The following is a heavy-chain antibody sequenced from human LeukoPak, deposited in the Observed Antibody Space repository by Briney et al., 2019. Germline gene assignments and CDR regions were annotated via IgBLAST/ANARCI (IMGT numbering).Heavy chain of an antibody. D-gene: IGHD3-3*01. J-gene: IGHJ4*02. V-gene: IGHV4-31*03. CDR2: IYYSGST. CDR3: ARFLDFWSGYSSFDY. CDR1: GGSISSGGYY. Sequence: SETLSLTCTVSGGSISSGGYYWSWIRQHPGKGLEWIGYIYYSGSTYYNPSLKSRVTISVDTSKNQFSLKLSSVTAADTAVYYCARFLDFWSGYSSFDYWGQGTLVTVSA.